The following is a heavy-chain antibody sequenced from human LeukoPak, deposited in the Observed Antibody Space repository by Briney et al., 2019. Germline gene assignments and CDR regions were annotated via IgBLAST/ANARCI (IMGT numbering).Heavy chain of an antibody. CDR1: GLSFSDLW. Sequence: GGSLRLSCTASGLSFSDLWLTWVRQAPGKGLEWVSYISTSTSTIYYADSVKGRFTISRDNAKNSLYLQMNSLRVEDTAVYYCARGSGTYDFWGQGTLVTASS. V-gene: IGHV3-48*01. CDR3: ARGSGTYDF. D-gene: IGHD1-26*01. CDR2: ISTSTSTI. J-gene: IGHJ4*02.